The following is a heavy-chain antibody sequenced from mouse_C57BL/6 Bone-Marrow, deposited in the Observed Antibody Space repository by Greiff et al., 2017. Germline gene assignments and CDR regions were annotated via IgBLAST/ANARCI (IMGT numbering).Heavy chain of an antibody. V-gene: IGHV5-4*01. CDR1: GFTFSSYA. CDR3: ARDRGDAGYYFDY. Sequence: EVHLVESGGGLVKPGGSLKLSCAASGFTFSSYAMSWVRQTPEKRLEWVATISDGGSYTYYPDNVKGRFTISRDNAKNNLYLQMSHLKSEDTAMYYCARDRGDAGYYFDYWGQGTTLTVSS. D-gene: IGHD3-3*01. J-gene: IGHJ2*01. CDR2: ISDGGSYT.